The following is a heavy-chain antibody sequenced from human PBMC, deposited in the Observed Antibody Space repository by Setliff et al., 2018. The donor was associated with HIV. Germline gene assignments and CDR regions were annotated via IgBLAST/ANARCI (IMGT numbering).Heavy chain of an antibody. Sequence: PGGSLRLSCAASGFTFTDYWMHWVRQVPGQGLVWVSRINVDGSSISYADSVKGRFTISRDNAKNTLFLQMNSLRAEDTAVYCCARLPQDVRSSIDFWGQGTLVTVSS. CDR1: GFTFTDYW. CDR2: INVDGSSI. V-gene: IGHV3-74*01. D-gene: IGHD6-6*01. J-gene: IGHJ4*02. CDR3: ARLPQDVRSSIDF.